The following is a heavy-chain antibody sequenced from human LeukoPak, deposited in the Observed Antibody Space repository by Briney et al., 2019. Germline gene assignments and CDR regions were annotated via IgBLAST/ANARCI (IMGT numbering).Heavy chain of an antibody. V-gene: IGHV4-39*07. D-gene: IGHD4-17*01. Sequence: SETLSLTCVVSGDSVSSTNYYWGWIRQPPGKGLEWIGTTHDSGNTYYNPSLKSRVTISLETPKIQLSLRLNPVTAADTAVYYGAREGAYRAYGDYSPFDFWGQGTLVTVSS. CDR3: AREGAYRAYGDYSPFDF. CDR1: GDSVSSTNYY. J-gene: IGHJ5*01. CDR2: THDSGNT.